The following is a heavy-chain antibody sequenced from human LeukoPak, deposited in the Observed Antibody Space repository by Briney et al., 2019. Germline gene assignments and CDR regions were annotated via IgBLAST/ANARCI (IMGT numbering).Heavy chain of an antibody. Sequence: GGSLTLSCAGSGFTFNNYWMHWVRQVPATGLVWVSRINSDGSSISYADSVKGRFTISRDNAKNTLYLQMNSLRAEDTAVYYCARRTMAQPHGMDVWGQGTTVTVSS. V-gene: IGHV3-74*01. D-gene: IGHD3-10*01. CDR1: GFTFNNYW. J-gene: IGHJ6*02. CDR2: INSDGSSI. CDR3: ARRTMAQPHGMDV.